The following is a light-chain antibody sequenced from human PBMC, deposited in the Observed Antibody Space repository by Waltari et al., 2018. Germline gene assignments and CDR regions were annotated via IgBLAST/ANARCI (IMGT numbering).Light chain of an antibody. CDR3: QQYNKWPPT. J-gene: IGKJ4*01. CDR2: GAS. CDR1: QSVNSD. Sequence: EIVITQSPATLSLSPGERATLSCRTSQSVNSDLAWYQQKPGKAPSLLIYGASTRATGVPLRFSGSGSGAEFTLTISSLQSEDLAIYHCQQYNKWPPTFGGGTKVEIK. V-gene: IGKV3-15*01.